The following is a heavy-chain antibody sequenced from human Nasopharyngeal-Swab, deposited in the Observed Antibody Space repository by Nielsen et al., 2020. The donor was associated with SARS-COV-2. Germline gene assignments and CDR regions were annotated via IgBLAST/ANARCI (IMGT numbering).Heavy chain of an antibody. Sequence: GESLEISCAASGFTFSSYWMSWVRQAPGKGLEWVANIKQDGSEKYYVDSVKGRFTISRDNAKNSLYLQMSSLRAEDTAVYYCARALTTVVTYYYYYMDVWGKGTTVTVSS. CDR3: ARALTTVVTYYYYYMDV. V-gene: IGHV3-7*01. CDR1: GFTFSSYW. D-gene: IGHD4-23*01. CDR2: IKQDGSEK. J-gene: IGHJ6*03.